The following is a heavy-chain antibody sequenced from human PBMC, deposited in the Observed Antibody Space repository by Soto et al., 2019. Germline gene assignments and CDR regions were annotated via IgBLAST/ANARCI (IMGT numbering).Heavy chain of an antibody. D-gene: IGHD3-3*01. Sequence: SETLSLTCAVSGGSISSGGYSWSWIRQPPGKGLEWIGYIYHSGSTYYNPSLKSRVTISVDTSKNQFSLKLSSVTAADTAVYYCARVRGYDFWSGYYNGDYWGQGTQVTVSS. CDR1: GGSISSGGYS. CDR3: ARVRGYDFWSGYYNGDY. V-gene: IGHV4-30-2*01. CDR2: IYHSGST. J-gene: IGHJ4*02.